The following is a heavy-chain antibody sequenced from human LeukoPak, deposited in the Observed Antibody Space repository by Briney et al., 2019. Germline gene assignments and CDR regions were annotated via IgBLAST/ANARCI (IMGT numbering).Heavy chain of an antibody. CDR3: ASWFSGGNYALGY. D-gene: IGHD4-11*01. V-gene: IGHV1-18*01. Sequence: ASVKVSCKASGYTFTSYGIIWLRQAPGQGLEWMGWISTYNGNTNYAQKLQDRVTMTTDTSTTTAYMDLRSLRTDDTAIYYCASWFSGGNYALGYWGQGTRVTVSS. CDR1: GYTFTSYG. CDR2: ISTYNGNT. J-gene: IGHJ4*02.